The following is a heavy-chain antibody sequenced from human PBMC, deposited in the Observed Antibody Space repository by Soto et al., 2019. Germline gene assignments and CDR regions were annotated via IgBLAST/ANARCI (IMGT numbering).Heavy chain of an antibody. J-gene: IGHJ6*03. CDR1: GFTFGDYA. Sequence: GGSLRLSCTASGFTFGDYAMSWFRQAPGKGLEWVGFIRSKAYGGTTEYTASVKGRFTISRNDSKNHAYLQINSLKTEDTAVYFCSRAPQYDFWSGYLAPYYYYMDVWGKGTTVTVSS. D-gene: IGHD3-3*01. CDR2: IRSKAYGGTT. CDR3: SRAPQYDFWSGYLAPYYYYMDV. V-gene: IGHV3-49*01.